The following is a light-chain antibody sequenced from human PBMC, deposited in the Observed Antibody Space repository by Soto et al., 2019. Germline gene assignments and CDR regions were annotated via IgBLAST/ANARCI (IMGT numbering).Light chain of an antibody. CDR2: DAS. CDR1: QSVSSY. Sequence: EIVLTQSPATLSLSPGERATLSCRASQSVSSYLAWYQQKPGQAPRLLIYDASNRATGIPARFSGSGSGTDFTLTISSLEPEDFAVYYCQHATTFGGGTKVEIK. V-gene: IGKV3-11*01. J-gene: IGKJ4*01. CDR3: QHATT.